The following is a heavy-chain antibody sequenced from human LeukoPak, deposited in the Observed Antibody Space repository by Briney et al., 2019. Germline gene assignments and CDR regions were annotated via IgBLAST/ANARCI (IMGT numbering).Heavy chain of an antibody. V-gene: IGHV3-23*01. Sequence: PGGSLRLSCAASGFTFSSYAMSWVRQAPGKGLEWVSAISGSGGSTYYADSVKGRFTISRDNSKNTLYLQMNSLRAEDTAVYYCARDGRFPPELLPRYFDYWGQGTLVTVSS. CDR3: ARDGRFPPELLPRYFDY. J-gene: IGHJ4*02. D-gene: IGHD1-26*01. CDR1: GFTFSSYA. CDR2: ISGSGGST.